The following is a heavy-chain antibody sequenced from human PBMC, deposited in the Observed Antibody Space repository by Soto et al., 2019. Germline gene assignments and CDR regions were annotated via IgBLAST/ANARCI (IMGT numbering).Heavy chain of an antibody. V-gene: IGHV3-30*18. CDR2: ITYDGSFQ. J-gene: IGHJ4*02. CDR1: GFNFDNYG. Sequence: PRGSLRLSCQASGFNFDNYGMHWVRQAPGKGLEWVAVITYDGSFQYYADSVKGRFTISRDNSKNTLSLHLNTLKPEDTAVYHCAKDRVGGTFYTPLAFWGQGTLVTVSS. D-gene: IGHD1-7*01. CDR3: AKDRVGGTFYTPLAF.